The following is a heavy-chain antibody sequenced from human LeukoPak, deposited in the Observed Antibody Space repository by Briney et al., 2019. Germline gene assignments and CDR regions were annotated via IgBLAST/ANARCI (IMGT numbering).Heavy chain of an antibody. CDR2: IKQDGSEK. J-gene: IGHJ6*03. CDR1: GFTFSNYW. CDR3: ARVSWYYMDV. Sequence: GGSLRLSCAASGFTFSNYWMSWVRQAPGKGLEWVANIKQDGSEKYYVDSVKGRFTISRDNAKNSLYLQMNSLRAEDTALYYCARVSWYYMDVWGKGTTVTVSS. V-gene: IGHV3-7*01.